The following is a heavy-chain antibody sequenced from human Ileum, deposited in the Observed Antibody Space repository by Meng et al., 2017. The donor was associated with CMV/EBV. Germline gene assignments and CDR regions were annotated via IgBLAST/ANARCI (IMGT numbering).Heavy chain of an antibody. V-gene: IGHV3-23*01. D-gene: IGHD3-10*01. CDR3: AKAFSASYTDVATVFDY. Sequence: GGSLRLSCGASGFTFSTYSVSWVRQAPGQGLEWVSTVSEDGSNTYYADSVKGRFTISRDNSQRTVFLQMNSLRVDDTAVYYCAKAFSASYTDVATVFDYWGEGTLVTVSS. CDR1: GFTFSTYS. J-gene: IGHJ4*02. CDR2: VSEDGSNT.